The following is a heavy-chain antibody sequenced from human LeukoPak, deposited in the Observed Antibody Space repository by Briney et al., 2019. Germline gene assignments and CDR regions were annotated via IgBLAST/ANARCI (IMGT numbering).Heavy chain of an antibody. D-gene: IGHD1-26*01. V-gene: IGHV4-59*12. CDR1: GGSISSYY. Sequence: KASETLSLTCTVSGGSISSYYWSWIRQPPGKGLEWIGYIYYSGSTTYNPSLKSRVTISVDTSKNQFSLKLSSVTAADTAVYYCARDSGSYFFDCWGQGTLVTVSS. J-gene: IGHJ4*02. CDR3: ARDSGSYFFDC. CDR2: IYYSGST.